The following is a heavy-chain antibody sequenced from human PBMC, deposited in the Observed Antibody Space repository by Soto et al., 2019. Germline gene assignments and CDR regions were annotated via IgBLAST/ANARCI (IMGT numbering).Heavy chain of an antibody. CDR1: GFSLSTSGVG. D-gene: IGHD1-20*01. V-gene: IGHV2-5*02. CDR2: IYWDDDK. CDR3: AHTKGYNWIPRAYYFDY. Sequence: SGPTLVNPTQTLTLTCTFSGFSLSTSGVGVGWIRQPPGKALEWLALIYWDDDKRYSPSLKSRLTITKDTSKNQEVLTMTNMDPVDTATYYCAHTKGYNWIPRAYYFDYWGQGTLVTVSS. J-gene: IGHJ4*02.